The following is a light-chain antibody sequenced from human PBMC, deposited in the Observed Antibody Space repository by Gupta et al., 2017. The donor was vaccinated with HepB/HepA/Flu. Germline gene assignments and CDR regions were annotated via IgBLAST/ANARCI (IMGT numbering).Light chain of an antibody. Sequence: DIQMTQPPSSLSASVGDKVTISFRASQSIGSYLHWYQQKPGKAPMLLVYSASRLQSGVPSRFSGSGSGTDFTLTISSLQPADFATHSSPHSYSLPWTFGQGTKVNIK. CDR1: QSIGSY. V-gene: IGKV1-39*01. CDR3: PHSYSLPWT. CDR2: SAS. J-gene: IGKJ1*01.